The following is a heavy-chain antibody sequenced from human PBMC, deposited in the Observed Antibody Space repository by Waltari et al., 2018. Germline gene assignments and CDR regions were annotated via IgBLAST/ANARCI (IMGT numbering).Heavy chain of an antibody. V-gene: IGHV3-30*18. CDR1: GFTFSSYG. CDR3: AKGTTGRYYYYMDV. J-gene: IGHJ6*03. CDR2: ISYYVSNK. Sequence: QVQLVESGGGVVQPGRSLRLSCAASGFTFSSYGMHWVRQAPGKGLEWVAVISYYVSNKYYADSVKFRFTRSRDNSKNTLYLQMNSLRAEDTAVYYCAKGTTGRYYYYMDVWGKGTTVTISS. D-gene: IGHD1-7*01.